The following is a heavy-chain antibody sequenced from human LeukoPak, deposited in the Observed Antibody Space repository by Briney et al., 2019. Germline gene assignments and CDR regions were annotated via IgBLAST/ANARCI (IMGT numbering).Heavy chain of an antibody. CDR2: ISYDGSNK. J-gene: IGHJ5*02. Sequence: GRPLRLSCAASGFTFSSYAMHWVRQAPGKGLEWVAVISYDGSNKYYADSVKGRFTISRDNSKNTLYLQMNSLRAEDTAVYYCARGSQGFDPWGQGTLVTVSS. D-gene: IGHD1-26*01. CDR3: ARGSQGFDP. V-gene: IGHV3-30*01. CDR1: GFTFSSYA.